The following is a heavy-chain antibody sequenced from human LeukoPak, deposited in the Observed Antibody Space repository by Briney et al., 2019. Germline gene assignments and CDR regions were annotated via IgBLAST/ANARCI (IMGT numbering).Heavy chain of an antibody. CDR1: GFTFSSYE. D-gene: IGHD3-22*01. Sequence: PGGSLRLSCAASGFTFSSYEMNWVRQAPGKGLEWVSYISSSGSTIYYADSVKGRFTISRDNAKNSLYLQMSSLRAEDTAVYYCARDRTHYYDSSGSDYWGQGTLVTVSS. CDR3: ARDRTHYYDSSGSDY. V-gene: IGHV3-48*03. CDR2: ISSSGSTI. J-gene: IGHJ4*02.